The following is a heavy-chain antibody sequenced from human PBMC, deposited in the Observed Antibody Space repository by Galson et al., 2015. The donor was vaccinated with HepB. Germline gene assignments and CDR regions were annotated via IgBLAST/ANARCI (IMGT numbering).Heavy chain of an antibody. CDR2: ISYDGRNK. CDR1: GFGFNSYD. V-gene: IGHV3-30*04. Sequence: SLRLSCAASGFGFNSYDMHWVRQAPDMGLEWVAGISYDGRNKYYADSVKGRITISREDSKNALYLQMINLRFEDTALYYCVRGTLIRGFVVAEDACWGQGTLVTVSS. D-gene: IGHD2-15*01. J-gene: IGHJ4*02. CDR3: VRGTLIRGFVVAEDAC.